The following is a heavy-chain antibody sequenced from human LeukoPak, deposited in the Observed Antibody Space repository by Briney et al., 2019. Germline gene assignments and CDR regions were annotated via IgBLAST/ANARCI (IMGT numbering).Heavy chain of an antibody. J-gene: IGHJ6*03. CDR3: AREICGGSCNPPSYMDV. Sequence: PGGSLRLSCAASGFSVSSNYMSWVRQAPGKGLQWVSVIYNDGTTYYADSAKGRFTISRDNSKNMLYLQMNSLRAEDTAVYYCAREICGGSCNPPSYMDVWGNGTTVTVSS. D-gene: IGHD2-15*01. CDR2: IYNDGTT. V-gene: IGHV3-53*01. CDR1: GFSVSSNY.